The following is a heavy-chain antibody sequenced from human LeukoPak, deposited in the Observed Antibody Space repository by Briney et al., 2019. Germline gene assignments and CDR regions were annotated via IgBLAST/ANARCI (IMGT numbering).Heavy chain of an antibody. Sequence: GASVKVSCKASGNTFSIYNMNWVRQAPGQGLEWMGIINPSGGTSYAQKLQGRITMTRDTSTSTVYMELSSLRSEDTAVYYCARDLSAVAGTGYFDLWGRGTLVTVSS. CDR1: GNTFSIYN. D-gene: IGHD6-19*01. CDR2: INPSGGT. V-gene: IGHV1-46*01. J-gene: IGHJ2*01. CDR3: ARDLSAVAGTGYFDL.